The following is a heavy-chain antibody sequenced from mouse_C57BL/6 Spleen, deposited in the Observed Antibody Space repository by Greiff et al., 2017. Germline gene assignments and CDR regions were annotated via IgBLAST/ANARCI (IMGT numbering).Heavy chain of an antibody. Sequence: QVQLQQPGAELVMPGASVKLSCKASGYTFTSYWMHWVKQRPGQGLEWIGEIDPSDSYTNYNQKFKGKSTLTVDKSSSTAYMQLRSLTSEDSAVYYCASGYVCYGCDYWGQGTTLTVSS. CDR3: ASGYVCYGCDY. CDR1: GYTFTSYW. CDR2: IDPSDSYT. D-gene: IGHD2-3*01. J-gene: IGHJ2*01. V-gene: IGHV1-69*01.